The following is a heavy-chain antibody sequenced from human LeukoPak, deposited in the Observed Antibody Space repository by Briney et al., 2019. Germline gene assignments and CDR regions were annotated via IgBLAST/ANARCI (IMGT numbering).Heavy chain of an antibody. CDR2: IKPDGSLI. CDR1: GFTFSSYW. CDR3: AKWELYSGFYYIDY. J-gene: IGHJ4*02. D-gene: IGHD1-26*01. V-gene: IGHV3-7*01. Sequence: LAGGSLRLSCAASGFTFSSYWMTWVRQGPGKGLEWVANIKPDGSLIYYVDSVKGRLTISRDNAKNSLYLQMNSLRAEDTAVYYCAKWELYSGFYYIDYWGQGTLATVSS.